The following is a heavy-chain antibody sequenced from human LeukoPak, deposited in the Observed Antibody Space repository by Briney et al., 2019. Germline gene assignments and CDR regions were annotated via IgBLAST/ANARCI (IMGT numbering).Heavy chain of an antibody. CDR2: IYYSGST. D-gene: IGHD6-13*01. V-gene: IGHV4-59*08. J-gene: IGHJ1*01. Sequence: SETLSLTCTVSGGSTSRYYWTWIRQPPGKSLEWIGYIYYSGSTTCNPSLKSRVTISIDTSKNRFSLNLTSVTAADTAVYYCARLPGIAAVWGQGTLVIVSS. CDR3: ARLPGIAAV. CDR1: GGSTSRYY.